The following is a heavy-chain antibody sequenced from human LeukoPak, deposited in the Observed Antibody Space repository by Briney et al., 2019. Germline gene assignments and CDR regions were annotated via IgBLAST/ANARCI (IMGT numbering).Heavy chain of an antibody. V-gene: IGHV4-61*01. CDR3: ASSIAVADLYYFDY. J-gene: IGHJ4*02. CDR1: GGSVSSGSYY. Sequence: SETLSLTCTVSGGSVSSGSYYWRWIRQPPGKGLEWIGYIYYSGSTNYNPSLKSRVTISVDTSKNQFSLKLSSVTAADTAVYYCASSIAVADLYYFDYWGQGTLVTVSS. CDR2: IYYSGST. D-gene: IGHD6-19*01.